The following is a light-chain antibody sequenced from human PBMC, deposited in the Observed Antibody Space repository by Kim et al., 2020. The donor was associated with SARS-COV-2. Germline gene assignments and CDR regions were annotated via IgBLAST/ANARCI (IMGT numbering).Light chain of an antibody. CDR1: QSISSW. V-gene: IGKV1-5*03. J-gene: IGKJ1*01. Sequence: DFQMTQSPSTLSASVGDRVTITCRASQSISSWLAWYQQKPGKAPKLLIYKASTLESGVPSRFSGSGSGTEFTLTISSLQPDDFASYYCQQYNSYRTFGQGTEVDIK. CDR2: KAS. CDR3: QQYNSYRT.